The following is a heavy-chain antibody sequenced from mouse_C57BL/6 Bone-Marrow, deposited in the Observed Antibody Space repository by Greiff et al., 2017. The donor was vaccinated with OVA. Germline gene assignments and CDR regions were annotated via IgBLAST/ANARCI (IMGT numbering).Heavy chain of an antibody. CDR2: IYPGDGDT. Sequence: VKLQESGPELVKPGASVKISCKASGYAFSSSWMNWVKQRPGKGLEWIGRIYPGDGDTNYNGKFKGKATLTADKSSSTAYMQLSSPTSEDSAVYFCARGRGYAMDYWGQGTSVTVSS. CDR3: ARGRGYAMDY. CDR1: GYAFSSSW. J-gene: IGHJ4*01. V-gene: IGHV1-82*01.